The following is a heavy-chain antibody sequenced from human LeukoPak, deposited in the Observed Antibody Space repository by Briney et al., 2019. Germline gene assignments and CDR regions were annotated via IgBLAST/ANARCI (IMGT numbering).Heavy chain of an antibody. CDR3: ARVSGGSGNFDY. Sequence: KPSETLSLTCTVSGGSISSSSYYWGWIRQPPGKGLEWIGGIYYSGSTYYNPSLKSRVTISVDTSKNQFSLKLSSVTAADTAVYYCARVSGGSGNFDYWGQGTLVTVSS. CDR2: IYYSGST. J-gene: IGHJ4*02. V-gene: IGHV4-39*07. D-gene: IGHD2-15*01. CDR1: GGSISSSSYY.